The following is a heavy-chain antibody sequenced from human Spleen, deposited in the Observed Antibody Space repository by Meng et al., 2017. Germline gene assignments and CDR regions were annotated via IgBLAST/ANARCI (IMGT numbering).Heavy chain of an antibody. V-gene: IGHV4-34*01. CDR3: ARGPTTMAHDFDY. D-gene: IGHD4-11*01. CDR1: GGSFSDHY. CDR2: INRSGST. Sequence: QGQLQQWGAGLLKPSETLCLSWAVYGGSFSDHYWSWIRQPPGKGLEWVGGINRSGSTTYNASLKSRVTISVDTSKNQFSLKLSSVTAADSAVYYCARGPTTMAHDFDYWGQGTLVTVSS. J-gene: IGHJ4*02.